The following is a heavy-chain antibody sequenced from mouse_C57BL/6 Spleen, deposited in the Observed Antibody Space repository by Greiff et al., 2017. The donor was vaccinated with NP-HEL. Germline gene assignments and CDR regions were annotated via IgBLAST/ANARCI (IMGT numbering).Heavy chain of an antibody. CDR2: IYPGSGST. CDR1: GYTFTSYW. CDR3: ARRHYSNYGAMDY. V-gene: IGHV1-55*01. Sequence: QVQLQQPRAELVKPGASVKMSCKASGYTFTSYWITWVKQRPGQGLEWIGDIYPGSGSTNYNEKFKSKATLTVDTSSSTAYMQLSSLTSEDSAVYYCARRHYSNYGAMDYWGQGTSVTVSS. J-gene: IGHJ4*01. D-gene: IGHD2-5*01.